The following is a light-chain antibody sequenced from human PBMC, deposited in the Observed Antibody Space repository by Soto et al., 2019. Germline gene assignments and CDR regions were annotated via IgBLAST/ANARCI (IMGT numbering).Light chain of an antibody. V-gene: IGKV1-39*01. Sequence: DFQMTQSPSSLSASVGDRVTITCRASQSISSYLNWYQQKPGKAPKFLIYGASSLQSGVPSRFSGSGSGTDFTLTISSLQPEDVATYSCQQSYSAPFTFGPGTKVDIK. CDR1: QSISSY. CDR3: QQSYSAPFT. J-gene: IGKJ3*01. CDR2: GAS.